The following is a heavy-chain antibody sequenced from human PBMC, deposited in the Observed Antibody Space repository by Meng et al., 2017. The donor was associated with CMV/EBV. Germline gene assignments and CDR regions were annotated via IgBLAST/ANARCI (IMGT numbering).Heavy chain of an antibody. CDR3: ARGDYDFWSGYYTAAFDI. Sequence: GGSLRLSCAASGFTFSSYSMNWVRQAPGKGLEWVSSISSSSSYIYYADSVKGRFTISRDNAKNSLYLQMNSLRAEDTAVYYCARGDYDFWSGYYTAAFDIWGQGTMVTVSS. CDR2: ISSSSSYI. CDR1: GFTFSSYS. D-gene: IGHD3-3*01. V-gene: IGHV3-21*01. J-gene: IGHJ3*02.